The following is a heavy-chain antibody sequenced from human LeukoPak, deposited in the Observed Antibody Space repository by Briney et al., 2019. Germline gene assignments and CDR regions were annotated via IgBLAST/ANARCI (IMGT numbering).Heavy chain of an antibody. V-gene: IGHV3-53*01. CDR3: AIRIAASDFDY. CDR1: GFTVRNNY. J-gene: IGHJ4*02. CDR2: IFVDGSA. D-gene: IGHD6-13*01. Sequence: GESLRLSCAASGFTVRNNYMSWVRQAPGKGLEWVSVIFVDGSASYADSVRGRFTISRDNSKNTLHLQMNSLRAEDTAVYYCAIRIAASDFDYWGQGTLVTVFS.